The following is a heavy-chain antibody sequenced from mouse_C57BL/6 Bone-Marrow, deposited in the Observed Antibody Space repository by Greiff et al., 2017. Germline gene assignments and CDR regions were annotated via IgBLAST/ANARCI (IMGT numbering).Heavy chain of an antibody. D-gene: IGHD2-12*01. CDR2: IYPSDGST. V-gene: IGHV1-78*01. Sequence: QVQLQQSDAELVKPGASVKISCKVSGYTFTDHTIHWMTPRPEQGLEWIGYIYPSDGSTKYNEKFKGKVTLTADKSSSTAYMQLNDLTSEDSAVYFCARPDCYRLFAYWGQGTLVTVSA. CDR3: ARPDCYRLFAY. CDR1: GYTFTDHT. J-gene: IGHJ3*01.